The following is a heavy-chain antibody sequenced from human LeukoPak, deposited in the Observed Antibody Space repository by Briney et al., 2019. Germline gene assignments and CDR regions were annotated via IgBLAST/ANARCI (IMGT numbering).Heavy chain of an antibody. CDR2: IYTSGST. J-gene: IGHJ4*02. Sequence: SETLSLTCTVSGGSISSYYWSWIRQPAGKGLEWIGRIYTSGSTNYNPSLKSRVTMSVDTSKNQFSLKLSSVTAADTAVYYCARGGRYYDSSGYHSDYWGQGTLVTASS. CDR1: GGSISSYY. D-gene: IGHD3-22*01. V-gene: IGHV4-4*07. CDR3: ARGGRYYDSSGYHSDY.